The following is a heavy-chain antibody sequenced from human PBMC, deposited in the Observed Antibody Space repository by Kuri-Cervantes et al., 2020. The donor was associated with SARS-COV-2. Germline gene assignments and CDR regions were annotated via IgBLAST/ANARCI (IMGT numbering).Heavy chain of an antibody. D-gene: IGHD6-19*01. V-gene: IGHV4-59*01. CDR1: GGSISSYY. Sequence: SETLSLTCTVSGGSISSYYWSWIRQPPGKGLEWIGYIYYSGSTNYNPSLKSRVSISVDTSKNQFSLKLSSVTAADTAVYYCARLHPGIAVAGTQRSPCLDYWGQGTLVTVSS. CDR2: IYYSGST. CDR3: ARLHPGIAVAGTQRSPCLDY. J-gene: IGHJ4*02.